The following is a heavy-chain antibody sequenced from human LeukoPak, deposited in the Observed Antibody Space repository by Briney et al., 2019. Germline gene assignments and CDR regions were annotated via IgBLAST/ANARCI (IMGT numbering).Heavy chain of an antibody. J-gene: IGHJ6*03. Sequence: NPSETLSLTCTVSGGSISSYYWSWIRQPPGKGLEWIGYIYYSGSTNYNPSLKSRVTISVDTSKNKFSLKLSSVTAADTAVYYCARTEESGYSYDYFGYYYYMDVWGKGTTVTVSS. CDR1: GGSISSYY. CDR2: IYYSGST. CDR3: ARTEESGYSYDYFGYYYYMDV. D-gene: IGHD5-18*01. V-gene: IGHV4-59*01.